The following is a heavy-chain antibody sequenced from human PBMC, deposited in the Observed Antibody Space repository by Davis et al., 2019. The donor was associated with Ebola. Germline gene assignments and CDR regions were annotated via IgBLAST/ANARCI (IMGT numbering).Heavy chain of an antibody. CDR1: GFTFSSYS. CDR2: ISSTGNTK. Sequence: GESLKISCAASGFTFSSYSMNWVRQAPGKGLEWLSYISSTGNTKYNADSVKGRFIISRDNAKNSLYLQMSSLRDEDTAVYYCALRNLGAYNGHYFGYWGQGTLVTVSS. D-gene: IGHD3-16*01. J-gene: IGHJ4*02. V-gene: IGHV3-48*02. CDR3: ALRNLGAYNGHYFGY.